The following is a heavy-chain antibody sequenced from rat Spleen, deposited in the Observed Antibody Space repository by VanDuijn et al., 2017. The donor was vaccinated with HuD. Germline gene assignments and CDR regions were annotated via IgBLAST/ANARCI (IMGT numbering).Heavy chain of an antibody. V-gene: IGHV5-29*01. Sequence: EVQLVESDGGLVQPGRSLKLSCAASGFTFSDYYMAWVRQAPTKGLEWGATISYDGSNTCYRDSGKGRFTIPRDNAKSTLCLQMERLRSADTDTNSCAPHGPYPRILYADYWVQVVMVTVSS. J-gene: IGHJ2*01. CDR2: ISYDGSNT. D-gene: IGHD3-1*01. CDR3: APHGPYPRILYADY. CDR1: GFTFSDYY.